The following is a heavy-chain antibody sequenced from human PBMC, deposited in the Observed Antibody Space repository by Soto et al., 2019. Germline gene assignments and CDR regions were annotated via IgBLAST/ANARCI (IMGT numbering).Heavy chain of an antibody. D-gene: IGHD2-8*01. Sequence: QMQLVQSGPEVKKPGTSVKVSCKTSGFTFSRSAMQWVRQARGQRLEWIGWIVVGSGNTNYAQKFHERVTITRDMSTSTAYMELNSLRSEDTAMYYCAAGTVYYGMDVWGQGTTVTVSS. CDR1: GFTFSRSA. J-gene: IGHJ6*02. CDR3: AAGTVYYGMDV. CDR2: IVVGSGNT. V-gene: IGHV1-58*02.